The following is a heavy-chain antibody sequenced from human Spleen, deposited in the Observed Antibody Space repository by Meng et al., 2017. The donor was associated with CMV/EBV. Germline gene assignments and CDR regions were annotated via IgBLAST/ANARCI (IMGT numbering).Heavy chain of an antibody. CDR3: ARGNYDFWSGYVTHLDY. D-gene: IGHD3-3*01. CDR1: GGSISSYY. CDR2: IYYSGST. V-gene: IGHV4-59*01. J-gene: IGHJ4*02. Sequence: SETLSLTCTVSGGSISSYYWSWIRQPPGKGLEWIGYIYYSGSTNYNPSLKSRVTISVDTSKNQFSLKLSSVTAADTAVYYCARGNYDFWSGYVTHLDYWGQGTLVTVSS.